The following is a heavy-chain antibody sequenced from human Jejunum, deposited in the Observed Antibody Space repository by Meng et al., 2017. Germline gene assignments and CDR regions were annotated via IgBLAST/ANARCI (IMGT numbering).Heavy chain of an antibody. D-gene: IGHD3-9*01. CDR1: GASFSGYK. J-gene: IGHJ4*02. V-gene: IGHV4-34*01. CDR3: ARRLPYFDTGFYDF. CDR2: INHSGST. Sequence: VQIRQGGAGLLRPSETLSLTCAVYGASFSGYKWNWIRQPPGKGLEWIGEINHSGSTTYNPSLKSRVTMSVDTSKNQFSLKVDSVSAADTAVYYCARRLPYFDTGFYDFWGQGTLDTVSS.